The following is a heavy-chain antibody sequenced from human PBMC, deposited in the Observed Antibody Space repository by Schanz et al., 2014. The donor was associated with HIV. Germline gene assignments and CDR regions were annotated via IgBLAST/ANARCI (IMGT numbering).Heavy chain of an antibody. Sequence: QVQLVQSGAEVKKPGASVKLSCKASGYTLSRYYMQWVRQAPGQGLEWVGVINPKDGSATYAQKLQGRVTLTTDTSTTTAYMDLRSLRSDDTAVYHCARRESDGALDVWGPGTTVIVSS. CDR3: ARRESDGALDV. J-gene: IGHJ6*02. D-gene: IGHD2-21*02. CDR2: INPKDGSA. CDR1: GYTLSRYY. V-gene: IGHV1-46*01.